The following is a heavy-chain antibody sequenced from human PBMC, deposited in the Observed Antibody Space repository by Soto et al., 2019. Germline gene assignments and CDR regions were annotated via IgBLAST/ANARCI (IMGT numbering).Heavy chain of an antibody. CDR3: ARISYWVMDY. D-gene: IGHD2-8*02. CDR2: FYYTGTT. CDR1: GASLSSGSYY. J-gene: IGHJ4*02. V-gene: IGHV4-61*01. Sequence: SETLSLTCTVSGASLSSGSYYWSWIRQPPGKGLEWIGYFYYTGTTNYNPSLESRVTISADTSMHQFSLNLTSVTAADTAVYYCARISYWVMDYWGQGAMVTVSS.